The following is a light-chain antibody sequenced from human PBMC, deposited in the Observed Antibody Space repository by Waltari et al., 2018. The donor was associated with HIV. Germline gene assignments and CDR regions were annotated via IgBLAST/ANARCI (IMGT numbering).Light chain of an antibody. V-gene: IGLV2-14*01. CDR1: SSDVGYYNY. Sequence: QSALPPPASVSGSPGQSITISCTGTSSDVGYYNYVSWYQQHPGKAPTLMIYEVSARPSGVSNRFSGSKSGNTASLTISGLQAEDEADYFCASYTSSSTLEFGGGTKLTVL. CDR2: EVS. J-gene: IGLJ3*02. CDR3: ASYTSSSTLE.